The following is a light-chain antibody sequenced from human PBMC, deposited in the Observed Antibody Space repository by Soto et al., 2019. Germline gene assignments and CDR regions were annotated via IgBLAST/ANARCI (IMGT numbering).Light chain of an antibody. Sequence: SYELTQPPSVSVAPGQTATVTCGGNNVGSKSVHWYQQKPGQAPVLVVYDDSDRPSGIPERFSGSNSGNTATLTISRVEAGDEADYYCQVWDSSNDHYVFGTGTKLTVL. J-gene: IGLJ1*01. CDR2: DDS. CDR3: QVWDSSNDHYV. CDR1: NVGSKS. V-gene: IGLV3-21*02.